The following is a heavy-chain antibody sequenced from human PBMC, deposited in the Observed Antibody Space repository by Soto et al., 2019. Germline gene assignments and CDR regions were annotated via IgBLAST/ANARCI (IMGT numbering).Heavy chain of an antibody. J-gene: IGHJ6*03. CDR3: ASTSGLVSGNYYYYMDV. V-gene: IGHV4-31*03. CDR2: IYYSGST. Sequence: SETLSLTCTVSGGSISSGGYYWSWIRQHPGKGLEWIGYIYYSGSTYYNPSLKSRVTISVDTSKNQFSLKLSSVTAADTAVYYCASTSGLVSGNYYYYMDVWGKGTTVTVSS. CDR1: GGSISSGGYY. D-gene: IGHD1-26*01.